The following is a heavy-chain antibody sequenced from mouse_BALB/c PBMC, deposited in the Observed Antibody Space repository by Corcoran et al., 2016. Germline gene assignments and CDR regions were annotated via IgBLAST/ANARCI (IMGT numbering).Heavy chain of an antibody. CDR1: GYTFTNYG. CDR3: AREPYAMDY. V-gene: IGHV9-3-1*01. J-gene: IGHJ4*01. CDR2: INTYTGEP. Sequence: QIQLVQSGPELKKTGETVKISCKASGYTFTNYGMNWVKQAPGKGLKWMGWINTYTGEPTYTDDFKGRFAFSLETSASTAYLQINNLKNEDTATYFCAREPYAMDYWGQGTSVTVAS.